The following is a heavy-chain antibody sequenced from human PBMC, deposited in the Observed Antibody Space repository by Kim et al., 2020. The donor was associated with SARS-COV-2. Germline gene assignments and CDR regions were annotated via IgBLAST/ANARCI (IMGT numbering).Heavy chain of an antibody. CDR3: ARVQIGQHVYKHFDY. CDR1: GFTFSSYE. CDR2: ISSSGSTI. Sequence: GGSLRLSCAASGFTFSSYEMNWVRQAPGKGLEWVSYISSSGSTIYYADSVKGRFTISRDNAKNSLYLQMNSLRAEDTAVYYCARVQIGQHVYKHFDYWGQGTLVTVSS. J-gene: IGHJ4*02. V-gene: IGHV3-48*03. D-gene: IGHD6-6*01.